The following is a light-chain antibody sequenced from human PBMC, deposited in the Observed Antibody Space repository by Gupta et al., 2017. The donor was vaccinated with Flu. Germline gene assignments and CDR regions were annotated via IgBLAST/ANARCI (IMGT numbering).Light chain of an antibody. V-gene: IGKV1-6*01. CDR2: NVS. CDR1: QDIRNT. J-gene: IGKJ4*01. Sequence: AIQMTQSPSSLSASVGDRVTITCRASQDIRNTLGWYQQRPGKAPKLLMYNVSTLQSAVPSRFSGSGSGTDFTLTISSLQPEDLATYYCLHDYNYPLTFGGGIKVEIK. CDR3: LHDYNYPLT.